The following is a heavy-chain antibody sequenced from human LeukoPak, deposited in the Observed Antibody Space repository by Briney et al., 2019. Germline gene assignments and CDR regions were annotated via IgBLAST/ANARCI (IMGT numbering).Heavy chain of an antibody. D-gene: IGHD3-3*01. V-gene: IGHV1-18*04. CDR1: GYTFTSYY. J-gene: IGHJ6*02. CDR2: ISAYNGNT. Sequence: ASVTVSCKASGYTFTSYYMHWVRQAPGQGLEWMGWISAYNGNTNYAQKLQGRVTMTTDTSTSTAYMELRSLRSDDTAVYYCARQIQNLSGEGYDFWGPMDVWGQGTTVTVSS. CDR3: ARQIQNLSGEGYDFWGPMDV.